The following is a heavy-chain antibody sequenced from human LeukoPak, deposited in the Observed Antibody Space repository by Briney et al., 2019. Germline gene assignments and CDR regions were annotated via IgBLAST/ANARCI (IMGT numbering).Heavy chain of an antibody. CDR2: IYTSGST. Sequence: SETLSLTCTVSGGSISSGSYYWSWIRQPAGKGLEWIGRIYTSGSTNYNTSRKSRVTISVDTSKNQFSLKLSSVTAADTAVYYWARTLLGIDYGSGSYVFDYWGQGTLVTVSS. J-gene: IGHJ4*02. CDR3: ARTLLGIDYGSGSYVFDY. D-gene: IGHD3-10*01. V-gene: IGHV4-61*02. CDR1: GGSISSGSYY.